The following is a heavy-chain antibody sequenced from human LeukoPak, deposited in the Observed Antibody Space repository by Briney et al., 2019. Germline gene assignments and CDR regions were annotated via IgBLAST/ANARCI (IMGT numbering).Heavy chain of an antibody. CDR2: TIPIFGTA. V-gene: IGHV1-69*13. Sequence: SVTVSCKASRRTFSSYAISWVRHAPGQGLEWMGGTIPIFGTAIYAQLFQGGITITADASTSTAYMELSSLRSEDTAVYYCAVDCSSTSCYPNWFDPWGQGTLVTVSS. D-gene: IGHD2-2*01. CDR1: RRTFSSYA. CDR3: AVDCSSTSCYPNWFDP. J-gene: IGHJ5*02.